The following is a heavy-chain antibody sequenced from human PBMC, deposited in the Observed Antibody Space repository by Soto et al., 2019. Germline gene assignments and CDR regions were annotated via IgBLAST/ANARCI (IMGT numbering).Heavy chain of an antibody. J-gene: IGHJ6*02. CDR2: IYHSGST. CDR3: ARSNIVVIPAARDYYGMDV. V-gene: IGHV4-4*02. D-gene: IGHD2-2*01. CDR1: GGSISSSNW. Sequence: SETLSLTXAVSGGSISSSNWWSWVRQPPGKGLEWIGEIYHSGSTNYNPSLKSRVTISVDRSKNQFSLKLTSVTAADTAVYYCARSNIVVIPAARDYYGMDVWGQGTTVTVSS.